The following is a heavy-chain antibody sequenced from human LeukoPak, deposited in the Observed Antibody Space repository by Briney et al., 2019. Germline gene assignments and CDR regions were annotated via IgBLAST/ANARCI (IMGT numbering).Heavy chain of an antibody. CDR2: MNPNSGNT. CDR1: GYTFTSYD. CDR3: ARVGYSSSWFGFLVVDY. D-gene: IGHD6-13*01. V-gene: IGHV1-8*01. Sequence: ASVKVSCKASGYTFTSYDINWVRQATGQGLEWMGWMNPNSGNTGYAQKFQGRVTMTRNTSISTAYMELSSLRSEDTAVYYCARVGYSSSWFGFLVVDYLGQGTLVTVSS. J-gene: IGHJ4*02.